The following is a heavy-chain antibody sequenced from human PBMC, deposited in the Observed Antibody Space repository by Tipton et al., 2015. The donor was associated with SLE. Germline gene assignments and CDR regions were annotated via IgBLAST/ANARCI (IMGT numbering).Heavy chain of an antibody. CDR2: IYTSGST. Sequence: TLSLTCTVSGGSISSHYWSWIRQPPGKGLEWIGYIYTSGSTNYNPSLKSRVTISVDTSKNQFSLKLSSVTAADTAVYYCARERSAAGNFDYWGQGTLVTVSS. V-gene: IGHV4-4*09. CDR1: GGSISSHY. J-gene: IGHJ4*02. CDR3: ARERSAAGNFDY. D-gene: IGHD6-13*01.